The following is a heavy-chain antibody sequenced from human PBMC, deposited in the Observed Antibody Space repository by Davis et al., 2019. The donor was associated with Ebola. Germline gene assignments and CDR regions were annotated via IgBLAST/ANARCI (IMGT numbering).Heavy chain of an antibody. V-gene: IGHV6-1*01. Sequence: PSETLSLTCAISGDSISSNIPAWNWIRQSPSRGLEWLGRTYYTSKWFYEYGVSVKSRITVNPDTSKNQFSLELDYVTPKDTAVYYCARGWLRSGLDSWGQGTQVIVSS. CDR1: GDSISSNIPA. J-gene: IGHJ4*02. D-gene: IGHD5-12*01. CDR2: TYYTSKWFY. CDR3: ARGWLRSGLDS.